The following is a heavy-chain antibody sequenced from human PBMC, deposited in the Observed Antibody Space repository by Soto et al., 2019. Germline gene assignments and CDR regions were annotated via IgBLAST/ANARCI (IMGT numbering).Heavy chain of an antibody. CDR3: ARVGIEMATIGVPQDY. V-gene: IGHV3-30-3*01. D-gene: IGHD1-26*01. Sequence: GGSLRLSCAASGFTFSSYAMHWVRQAPGKGLEWVAVISYDGSNKYYADSVKGRFTISRDNSKNTLYLQMNSLRAEDTAVYYCARVGIEMATIGVPQDYWGQGTLVTVSS. J-gene: IGHJ4*02. CDR1: GFTFSSYA. CDR2: ISYDGSNK.